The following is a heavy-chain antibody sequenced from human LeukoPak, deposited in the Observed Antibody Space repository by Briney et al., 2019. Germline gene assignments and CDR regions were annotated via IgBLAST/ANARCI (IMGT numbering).Heavy chain of an antibody. D-gene: IGHD3-10*01. CDR1: GGSISSYY. V-gene: IGHV4-59*01. CDR3: AREVREYIRGYYFDY. Sequence: PSETLSLTCTVSGGSISSYYWSWIRQPPGKGLEWIGYIYYSGSTNYNPSLTSRVTISVDTSKNQFSLKLSSVTAADTAVYYCAREVREYIRGYYFDYWGQGTLVTVSS. J-gene: IGHJ4*02. CDR2: IYYSGST.